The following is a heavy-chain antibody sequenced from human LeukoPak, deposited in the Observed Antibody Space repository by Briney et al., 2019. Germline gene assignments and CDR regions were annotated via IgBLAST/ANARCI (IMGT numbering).Heavy chain of an antibody. J-gene: IGHJ4*02. CDR1: GFTLSSYA. D-gene: IGHD2-15*01. Sequence: GGSLRLSCAASGFTLSSYAMSWVRQAPGKGLEWVSAISGSGGSTYYADSVKGRFTISRDNSKNTLYLQMNSLRAEDTAVYYCAKDIAVGYCSGGSCYSGSYFDYWGQGTLVTVSS. CDR3: AKDIAVGYCSGGSCYSGSYFDY. CDR2: ISGSGGST. V-gene: IGHV3-23*01.